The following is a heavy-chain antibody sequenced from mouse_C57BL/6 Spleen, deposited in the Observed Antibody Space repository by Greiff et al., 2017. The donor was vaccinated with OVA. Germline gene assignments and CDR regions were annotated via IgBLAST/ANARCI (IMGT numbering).Heavy chain of an antibody. V-gene: IGHV1-63*01. D-gene: IGHD4-1*01. CDR2: IYPGGGYT. J-gene: IGHJ1*03. CDR1: GYTFTNYW. CDR3: ARRGNWDWYFDV. Sequence: QVQLQQSGAELVRPGPSVKMSCKASGYTFTNYWIGWAKQRPGHGLEWIGDIYPGGGYTNYNEKFKGKATLTADKSSSTAYMQFSSLTSEDSAIYYCARRGNWDWYFDVWGTGTTVTVSS.